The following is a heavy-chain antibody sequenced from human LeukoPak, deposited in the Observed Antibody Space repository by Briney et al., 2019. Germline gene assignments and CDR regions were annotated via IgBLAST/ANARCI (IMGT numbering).Heavy chain of an antibody. D-gene: IGHD3-10*01. CDR1: GFTFATFG. J-gene: IGHJ3*01. Sequence: GGSLRLSCAASGFTFATFGMHWVRQPPGKGLEWVAFIRSDGSDNYYADSAKGRFSISRDTSKNTLYLQMNSLRTEDTAVYYCTRFGSSYAFDVWGQGTLVTVSS. CDR2: IRSDGSDN. V-gene: IGHV3-30*02. CDR3: TRFGSSYAFDV.